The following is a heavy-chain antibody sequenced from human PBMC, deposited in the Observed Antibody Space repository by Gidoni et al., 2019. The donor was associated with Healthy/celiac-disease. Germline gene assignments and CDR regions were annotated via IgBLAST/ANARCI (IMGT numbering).Heavy chain of an antibody. CDR1: GFTFSSYS. V-gene: IGHV3-48*01. CDR3: ARDPGSYYITDFDY. D-gene: IGHD1-26*01. Sequence: VQPGGSLRLSCAASGFTFSSYSMNWVRQAPGKGLEWVSYISSSSSTIYYADSVKGRFTISRDNAKNSLYLQMNSLRAEDTAVYYCARDPGSYYITDFDYWGQGTLVTVSS. J-gene: IGHJ4*02. CDR2: ISSSSSTI.